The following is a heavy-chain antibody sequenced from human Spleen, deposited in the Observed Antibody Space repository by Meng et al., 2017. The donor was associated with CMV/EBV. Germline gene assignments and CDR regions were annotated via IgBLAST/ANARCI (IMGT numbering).Heavy chain of an antibody. V-gene: IGHV3-49*04. J-gene: IGHJ3*02. CDR3: TREYCSSTSCYGVRAFDI. D-gene: IGHD2-2*01. Sequence: GESLKISCAASGFTFSAYAMNWVRQAPGKGLEWVGFISSKAYGGTTEYAASVKGRFTISRDDSKSIAYLQMNSLKTEDTAVYYCTREYCSSTSCYGVRAFDIWGQGTMVTVSS. CDR2: ISSKAYGGTT. CDR1: GFTFSAYA.